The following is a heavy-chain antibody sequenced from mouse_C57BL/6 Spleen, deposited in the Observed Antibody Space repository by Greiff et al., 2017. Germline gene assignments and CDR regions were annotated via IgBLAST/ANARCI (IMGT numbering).Heavy chain of an antibody. V-gene: IGHV3-1*01. CDR2: ISYSGST. J-gene: IGHJ2*01. CDR3: ARAYYSNYFDY. CDR1: GYSITSGYD. Sequence: ESGPGMVKPSQSLSLTCTVTGYSITSGYDWHWIRHFPGNKLEWMGYISYSGSTNYNPSLKSRISITHDTSKNHFFLKLNSVTTEDTATYYCARAYYSNYFDYWGQGTTLTVSS. D-gene: IGHD2-5*01.